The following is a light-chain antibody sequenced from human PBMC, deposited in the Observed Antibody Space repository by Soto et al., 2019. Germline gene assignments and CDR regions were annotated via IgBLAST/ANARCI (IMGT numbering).Light chain of an antibody. CDR1: QSVSSY. CDR2: DAS. J-gene: IGKJ1*01. CDR3: QQRSNWPPT. V-gene: IGKV3-11*01. Sequence: PGERATLSCRASQSVSSYLAWYQQKPGQAPRLLIYDASTRATGIPARFSGSGSGTDFTLTITSLEPEDFAVYYCQQRSNWPPTFGQGTKVDIK.